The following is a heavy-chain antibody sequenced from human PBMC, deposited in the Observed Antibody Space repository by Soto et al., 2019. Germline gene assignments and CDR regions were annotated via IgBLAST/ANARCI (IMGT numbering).Heavy chain of an antibody. J-gene: IGHJ4*02. Sequence: QVQLVESGGGVVQPGRSLRLSCAASGFTFSSYGMHWVRQAPGKGLEWVAVIWYDGSNKYYADSVKGRFTISRDNSKNTVYLQMNSLRAEDTAVYYCATDLSVWIIEYWGQGTLVSVSS. CDR3: ATDLSVWIIEY. V-gene: IGHV3-33*01. D-gene: IGHD2-2*03. CDR2: IWYDGSNK. CDR1: GFTFSSYG.